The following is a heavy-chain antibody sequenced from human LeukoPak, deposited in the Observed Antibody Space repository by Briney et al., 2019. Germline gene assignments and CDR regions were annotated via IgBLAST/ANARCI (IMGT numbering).Heavy chain of an antibody. CDR3: ARFYGDYVLRYPNAFDI. CDR2: IYYSGST. CDR1: GGSISSYY. D-gene: IGHD4-17*01. Sequence: NPSETLSLTCTVSGGSISSYYWSWIRQPPGKGLEWIGYIYYSGSTNYNPSLKSRVTISVDTSKNQFSLKLSSVTAADTAVYYCARFYGDYVLRYPNAFDIWGQGTMVTVSS. J-gene: IGHJ3*02. V-gene: IGHV4-59*01.